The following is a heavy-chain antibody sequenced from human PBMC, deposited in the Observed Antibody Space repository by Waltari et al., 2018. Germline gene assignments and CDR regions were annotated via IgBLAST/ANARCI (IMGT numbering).Heavy chain of an antibody. CDR3: AGGWGIWFGAVDY. D-gene: IGHD3-10*01. V-gene: IGHV4-59*01. CDR2: IYYSGSN. CDR1: GGSISSYY. Sequence: QVQLQESGPGLVKPSETLSLTCTVSGGSISSYYWSWIRQPPGKGLEWIGYIYYSGSNNDKPSLNSPGTIEGEKSKTQFSPKRSSVTAADTAVYYCAGGWGIWFGAVDYWGQGTLVTVSS. J-gene: IGHJ4*02.